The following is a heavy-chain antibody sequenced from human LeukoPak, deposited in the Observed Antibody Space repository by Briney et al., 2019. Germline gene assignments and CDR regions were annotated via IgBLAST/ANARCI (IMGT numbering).Heavy chain of an antibody. Sequence: SVKVSCKASGGTFSSYAISWVRQAPGQGLEWMGRIIPIFGIANYAQKFQGRVTITADKSTSTAYMELSSLRSEDTAVYYCARDGGTGSSSYWGQGTLVTVSP. CDR2: IIPIFGIA. V-gene: IGHV1-69*04. J-gene: IGHJ4*02. CDR3: ARDGGTGSSSY. CDR1: GGTFSSYA. D-gene: IGHD6-6*01.